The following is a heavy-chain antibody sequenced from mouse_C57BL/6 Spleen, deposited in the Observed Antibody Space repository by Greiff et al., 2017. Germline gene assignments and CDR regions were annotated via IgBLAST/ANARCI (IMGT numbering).Heavy chain of an antibody. CDR1: GYTFTSYW. Sequence: VQLVESGAELAKPGASVKLSCKASGYTFTSYWMHWVKQRPGQGLEWIGYINPSSGYTKYNQKFKDKATLTADKSSSTAYMQLSSLTYEDSAVYYCARLITTVEAWFAYWGQGTLVTVSA. CDR2: INPSSGYT. CDR3: ARLITTVEAWFAY. D-gene: IGHD1-1*01. V-gene: IGHV1-7*01. J-gene: IGHJ3*01.